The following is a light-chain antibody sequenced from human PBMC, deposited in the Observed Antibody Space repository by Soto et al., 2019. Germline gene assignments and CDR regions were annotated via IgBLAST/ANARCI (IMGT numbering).Light chain of an antibody. J-gene: IGLJ3*02. V-gene: IGLV3-21*04. CDR2: YDS. CDR3: QVWDSSSDHPGV. Sequence: SSELTQPPSVSVAPGKTARITCGGNNIGSKSVHWYQQKPGQAPVLVIHYDSGRPSGIPERFSGSNSGNTATLTISRVEAGDEADYYCQVWDSSSDHPGVFGGGTKLTVL. CDR1: NIGSKS.